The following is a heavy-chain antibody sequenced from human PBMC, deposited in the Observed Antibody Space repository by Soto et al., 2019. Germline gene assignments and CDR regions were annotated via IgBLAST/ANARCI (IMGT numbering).Heavy chain of an antibody. V-gene: IGHV3-7*03. Sequence: PGGSLRLSCATFGFTVSYHYMTWVRQSPGSGLEWVARMNPDGSTTSHSDSVRGRFAISRDNSGKSVYLQMNSLRPEDTAMYFCGRFGHPYAVDVWGRGTTVTVSS. CDR1: GFTVSYHY. D-gene: IGHD2-2*01. CDR3: GRFGHPYAVDV. J-gene: IGHJ6*02. CDR2: MNPDGSTT.